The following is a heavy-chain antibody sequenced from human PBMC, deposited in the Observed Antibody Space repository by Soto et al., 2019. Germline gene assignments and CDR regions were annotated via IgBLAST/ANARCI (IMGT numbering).Heavy chain of an antibody. CDR2: ISAYNGNT. Sequence: QVQLVQSGAELQKPGASVKVSCKASDYACTSYGICWVRQAPGQGLEWMDWISAYNGNTNYAENLQGRDTMTTDTSTSTAYMELRSLSSDDTAVYYCARDLDDYGCPAWFDPWGQGTLVTVAS. CDR1: DYACTSYG. D-gene: IGHD4-17*01. CDR3: ARDLDDYGCPAWFDP. J-gene: IGHJ5*02. V-gene: IGHV1-18*01.